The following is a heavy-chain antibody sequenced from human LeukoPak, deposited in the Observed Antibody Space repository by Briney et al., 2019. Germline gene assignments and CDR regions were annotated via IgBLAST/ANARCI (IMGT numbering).Heavy chain of an antibody. CDR2: ISGSDNTI. J-gene: IGHJ4*02. Sequence: QPGGSLRLSCAASGFTFSSYEMNWVRQAPGKGLEWVSYISGSDNTIYYAHSVKGRFTISRDNTKNSLYMQMNSLRAEDTAVYYCVSAYGGLLDYWGQGTLVTVSS. CDR3: VSAYGGLLDY. V-gene: IGHV3-48*03. D-gene: IGHD3-16*01. CDR1: GFTFSSYE.